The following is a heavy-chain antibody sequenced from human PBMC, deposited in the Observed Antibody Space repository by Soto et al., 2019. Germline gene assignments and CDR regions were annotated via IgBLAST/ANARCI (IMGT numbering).Heavy chain of an antibody. CDR2: ISSSSSYI. V-gene: IGHV3-21*01. Sequence: GGSLRLSCAASGFTFSSYSMNWVRQAPGKGLEWVSSISSSSSYIYYADSVKGRFTISRDNAKNSLYLQMNSLRAEDTAVYYCARDPQMGGVKGYYYYGMDVWGQGTTVTVS. CDR3: ARDPQMGGVKGYYYYGMDV. CDR1: GFTFSSYS. J-gene: IGHJ6*02. D-gene: IGHD1-26*01.